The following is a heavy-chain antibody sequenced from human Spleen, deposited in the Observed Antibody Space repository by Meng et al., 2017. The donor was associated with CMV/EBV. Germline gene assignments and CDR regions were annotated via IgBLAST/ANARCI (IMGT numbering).Heavy chain of an antibody. CDR2: INEDGSFT. V-gene: IGHV3-74*01. CDR3: AKDVVGAATTYYFDY. J-gene: IGHJ4*02. CDR1: GFTLSRYW. D-gene: IGHD4-11*01. Sequence: GESLKISCAASGFTLSRYWMHWVRQVPGKGLVWVSRINEDGSFTTYADSVEGRFSISRDNAKNTLFLQMNSLRAEDTAVYYCAKDVVGAATTYYFDYWGQGTLVTVSS.